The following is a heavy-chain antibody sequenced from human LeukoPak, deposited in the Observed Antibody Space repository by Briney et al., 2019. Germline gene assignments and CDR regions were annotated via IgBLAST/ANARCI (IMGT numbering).Heavy chain of an antibody. CDR3: ARVDNYYDTSGYYDY. V-gene: IGHV3-21*01. Sequence: GGSLRLSCAASGFTFSSYSMNWVRLARGKGLEWVSCISSSSSYIYYADSVKGRFTISRDNAKNSLYLQMNSLRAEDTAIYYCARVDNYYDTSGYYDYWGQGTLVTVSS. CDR1: GFTFSSYS. D-gene: IGHD3-22*01. CDR2: ISSSSSYI. J-gene: IGHJ4*02.